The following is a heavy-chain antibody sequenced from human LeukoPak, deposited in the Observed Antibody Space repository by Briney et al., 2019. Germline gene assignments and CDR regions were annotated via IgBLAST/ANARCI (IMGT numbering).Heavy chain of an antibody. CDR3: ARGPYYGSGSYTY. CDR1: GPSFSGYY. V-gene: IGHV4-34*01. J-gene: IGHJ4*02. Sequence: AETLSLTCAVDGPSFSGYYWRWVRQPPGGGMEWFGEINHSGSTNYNPSLKRRVTISVDTFKTTFSLKLSSVTAADTAVYYCARGPYYGSGSYTYWGQGTLVTVSS. D-gene: IGHD3-10*01. CDR2: INHSGST.